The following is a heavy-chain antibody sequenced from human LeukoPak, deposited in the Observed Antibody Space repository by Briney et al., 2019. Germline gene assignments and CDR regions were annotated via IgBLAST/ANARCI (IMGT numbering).Heavy chain of an antibody. Sequence: SETLSLTCTVSGGSISSSSYYWGWIRQPPGKGLEWIGSIYYSGSTYYNPSLKSRVTISVDTSKNQFSLKLSSVTAADTAVYYCARFTAAPYYYYYMDVWGKGTTVTVSS. CDR2: IYYSGST. J-gene: IGHJ6*03. CDR3: ARFTAAPYYYYYMDV. CDR1: GGSISSSSYY. D-gene: IGHD6-6*01. V-gene: IGHV4-39*01.